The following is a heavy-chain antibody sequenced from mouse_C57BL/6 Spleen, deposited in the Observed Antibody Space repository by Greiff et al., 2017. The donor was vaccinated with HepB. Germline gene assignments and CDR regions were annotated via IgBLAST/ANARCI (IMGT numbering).Heavy chain of an antibody. CDR3: AREWAD. CDR2: INPNNGGT. J-gene: IGHJ2*01. Sequence: VQLQQSGPELVKPGASVKISCKASGYTFTDYYMNWVKQSHGKSLEWIGDINPNNGGTSYNQKFKGKATLTVDKSSSTTYMELRSLTSEDSAVYYCAREWADWGQGTTLTVSS. V-gene: IGHV1-26*01. CDR1: GYTFTDYY.